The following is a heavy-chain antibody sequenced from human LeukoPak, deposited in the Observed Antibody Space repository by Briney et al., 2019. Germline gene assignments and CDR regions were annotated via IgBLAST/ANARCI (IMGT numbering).Heavy chain of an antibody. V-gene: IGHV1-18*01. CDR3: ARRGLGTTQRYFEY. Sequence: ASVKVSCKGSGYTFTDNNITLVRQAPGQGLEWMGWISAYNGHTNYAQKLQGRITVTTDTSTSTSYMELRSLRSDDTAVYYCARRGLGTTQRYFEYWGQGTLVIVSS. J-gene: IGHJ4*02. CDR2: ISAYNGHT. D-gene: IGHD1-7*01. CDR1: GYTFTDNN.